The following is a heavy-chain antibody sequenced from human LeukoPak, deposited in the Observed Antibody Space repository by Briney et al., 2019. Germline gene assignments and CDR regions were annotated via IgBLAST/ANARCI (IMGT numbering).Heavy chain of an antibody. V-gene: IGHV3-53*01. CDR3: ARAGPIDY. J-gene: IGHJ4*02. CDR2: IYSGGST. CDR1: GFIVSSKY. Sequence: GGSLRLSCAASGFIVSSKYMSWVRQALGKGLEWVSVIYSGGSTYYAASVEGRFTISRDNSKNTVYLQMNSLRVEDTAVYYCARAGPIDYWGQGTLVTVSS.